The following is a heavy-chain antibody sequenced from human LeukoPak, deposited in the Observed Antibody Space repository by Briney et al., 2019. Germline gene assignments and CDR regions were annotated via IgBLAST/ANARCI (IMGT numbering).Heavy chain of an antibody. CDR1: GYTFTGYY. CDR2: INPNSGGT. J-gene: IGHJ4*02. Sequence: RASVKVSCKASGYTFTGYYMHWVRQAPGQGLEWMGWINPNSGGTNYAQKFQGRVTMTRDTSISTAYMELSRLRSDDTAVYYYAKTPTSQPDCSSTSCREYWGQGTLVTVSS. D-gene: IGHD2-2*01. V-gene: IGHV1-2*02. CDR3: AKTPTSQPDCSSTSCREY.